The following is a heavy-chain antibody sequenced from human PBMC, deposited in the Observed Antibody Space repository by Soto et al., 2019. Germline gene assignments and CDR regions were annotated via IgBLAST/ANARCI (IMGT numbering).Heavy chain of an antibody. CDR3: ATKEVIGGIWFVDH. CDR2: ISYDGNNN. Sequence: PGGSLRLSCAVSGFTFSSYAMQWVRQAPGKGLEWVAIISYDGNNNDYADSVKGRFTISRDNSKNTLYLQMNSPRDDDTAVYFCATKEVIGGIWFVDHWGQGILVTVSS. CDR1: GFTFSSYA. V-gene: IGHV3-30*04. J-gene: IGHJ5*02. D-gene: IGHD2-15*01.